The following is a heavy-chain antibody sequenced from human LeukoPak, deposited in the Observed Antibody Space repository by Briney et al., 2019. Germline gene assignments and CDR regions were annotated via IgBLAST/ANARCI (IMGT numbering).Heavy chain of an antibody. J-gene: IGHJ6*03. CDR3: ARVFQSSYYYYYYMDV. CDR1: GGSFSGYY. CDR2: INHSGST. D-gene: IGHD2/OR15-2a*01. V-gene: IGHV4-34*01. Sequence: SETLSLTCAVYGGSFSGYYWGWIRQPPGKGLEWIGEINHSGSTNYNPSLKSRVTISVDTSKNQFSLKLSSVTAADTAVYYCARVFQSSYYYYYYMDVWGKGTTVTVSS.